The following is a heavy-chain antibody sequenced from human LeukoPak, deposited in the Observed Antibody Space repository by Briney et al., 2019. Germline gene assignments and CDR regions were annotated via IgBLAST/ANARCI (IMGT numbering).Heavy chain of an antibody. V-gene: IGHV4-59*08. J-gene: IGHJ4*02. CDR3: ARHSTQQQLYLLYFDY. D-gene: IGHD6-13*01. CDR1: GRSISSYY. Sequence: SETLSLTSTVYGRSISSYYWSWIRQPPGKGLEWIGYIYYSGSPNYNPSLKSRVTISVDTSKNKFSLKLSSVTAADTAVYYCARHSTQQQLYLLYFDYWGQGTLVTVSS. CDR2: IYYSGSP.